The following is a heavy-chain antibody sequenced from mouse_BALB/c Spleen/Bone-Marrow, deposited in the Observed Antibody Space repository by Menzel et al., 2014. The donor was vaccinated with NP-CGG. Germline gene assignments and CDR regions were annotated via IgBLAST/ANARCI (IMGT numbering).Heavy chain of an antibody. CDR2: ILPGSGNT. J-gene: IGHJ4*01. D-gene: IGHD1-1*01. CDR3: AREDITTVVEMDY. V-gene: IGHV1-9*01. CDR1: GYTFSSYW. Sequence: VQLQQSGAELMKPGASVKISCKATGYTFSSYWIEWVKRRPGHGLEWIGEILPGSGNTNYNEKFKGKATFTADTSSNTAYMQLSSLTSEDSAVYYCAREDITTVVEMDYWGQGTSVTVSS.